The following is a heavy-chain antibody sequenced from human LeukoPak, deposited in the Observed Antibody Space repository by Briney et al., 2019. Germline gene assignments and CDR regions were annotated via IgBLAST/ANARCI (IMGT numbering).Heavy chain of an antibody. J-gene: IGHJ4*02. V-gene: IGHV3-53*01. Sequence: GGSLRLSCAASGFTVSSSYMYWVRQAPGKGLEWVSFLYRGDSAIYAESVRGRFTISRDNSKNTLYLLMNSLIPEDTAVYYCAKEIHDWGFDYWGQGTLVTVSS. CDR3: AKEIHDWGFDY. CDR1: GFTVSSSY. CDR2: LYRGDSA. D-gene: IGHD7-27*01.